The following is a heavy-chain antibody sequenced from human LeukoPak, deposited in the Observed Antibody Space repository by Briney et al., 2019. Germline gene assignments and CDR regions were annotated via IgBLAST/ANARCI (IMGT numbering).Heavy chain of an antibody. V-gene: IGHV1-69*05. CDR1: GGTFSSYA. D-gene: IGHD6-19*01. Sequence: GASVKVSCKASGGTFSSYAISWVRQAPGQGLEWMGGIIPIFGTANYAQKFQGRVTMTRDTSTSTVYMELSSLRSEDTAVYYCARGAYSSGWYGGIFDYWGQGTLVTVSS. J-gene: IGHJ4*02. CDR2: IIPIFGTA. CDR3: ARGAYSSGWYGGIFDY.